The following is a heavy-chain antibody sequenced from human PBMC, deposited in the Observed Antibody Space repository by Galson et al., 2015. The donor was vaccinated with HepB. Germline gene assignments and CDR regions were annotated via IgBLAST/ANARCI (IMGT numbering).Heavy chain of an antibody. V-gene: IGHV1-3*01. CDR2: INGGNGNT. D-gene: IGHD6-13*01. Sequence: SVKVSCKASGYTFTSYAMHWVRQAPGQRLEWMGWINGGNGNTKYSQKFQGRVTITRDTSASTAYMELSSLRSEDTAVYYCARYSSSWSSFNWFDPWGQGTLVTVSS. CDR3: ARYSSSWSSFNWFDP. CDR1: GYTFTSYA. J-gene: IGHJ5*02.